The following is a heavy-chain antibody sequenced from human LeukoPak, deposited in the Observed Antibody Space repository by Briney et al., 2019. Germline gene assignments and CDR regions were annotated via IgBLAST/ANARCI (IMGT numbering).Heavy chain of an antibody. CDR1: GGSISSNSYY. D-gene: IGHD2-15*01. V-gene: IGHV4-39*07. Sequence: SETLSLTCTVSGGSISSNSYYWGWIRQPPGKGLEWIGSIYYSGSTYYNPSLKSRVTISVDTSKNQISLKLSSVTAADTAVYYCARPGPPYAGSDAFDIWGQGTMVTVSS. CDR3: ARPGPPYAGSDAFDI. CDR2: IYYSGST. J-gene: IGHJ3*02.